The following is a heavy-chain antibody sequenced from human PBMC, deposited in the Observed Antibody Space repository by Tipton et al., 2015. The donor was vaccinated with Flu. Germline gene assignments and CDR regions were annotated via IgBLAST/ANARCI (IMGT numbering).Heavy chain of an antibody. Sequence: TLSLTCTVSGVSISSYYWSWIRQPPGKGLEWIGYIYYSGSTNYNPSLKSRVTISVDTSRNQFSLKLSSVTAADTAVYYCAREGLGYSSGWYGLFDYWGQGTLVTVSS. CDR2: IYYSGST. D-gene: IGHD6-19*01. CDR1: GVSISSYY. J-gene: IGHJ4*02. V-gene: IGHV4-59*01. CDR3: AREGLGYSSGWYGLFDY.